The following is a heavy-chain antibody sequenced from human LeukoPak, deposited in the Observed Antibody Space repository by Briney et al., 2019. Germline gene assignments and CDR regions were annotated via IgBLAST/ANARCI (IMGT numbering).Heavy chain of an antibody. J-gene: IGHJ3*02. D-gene: IGHD3-22*01. CDR1: GFTFSSYS. Sequence: GGSLRLSCAASGFTFSSYSMNWVRQAPGKGLEWVSVISGSGGSTYYADSVKGRFTISRDNAKNSLYLQMNSLRAEDTAVYYCARDASTMIVVVYDAFDIWGQGTMVTVSS. V-gene: IGHV3-48*04. CDR3: ARDASTMIVVVYDAFDI. CDR2: ISGSGGST.